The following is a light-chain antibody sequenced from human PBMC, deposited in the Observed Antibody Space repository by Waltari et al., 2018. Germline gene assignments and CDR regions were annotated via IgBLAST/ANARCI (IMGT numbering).Light chain of an antibody. CDR2: KNS. V-gene: IGLV3-25*03. J-gene: IGLJ2*01. Sequence: SYELTQPSSVSVSPGQMARITCSGDELPLHHIQWYQHKSGQAPVLVMFKNSERPSGIPERISGSSSGTTVTLTITGVQAEDEADYYCQSVDNSFGYVVFGGGTKLTVL. CDR3: QSVDNSFGYVV. CDR1: ELPLHH.